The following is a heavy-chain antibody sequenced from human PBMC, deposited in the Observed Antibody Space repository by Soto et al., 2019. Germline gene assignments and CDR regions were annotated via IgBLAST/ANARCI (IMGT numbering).Heavy chain of an antibody. CDR2: ISGSGGST. CDR1: GFTFSSYA. D-gene: IGHD3-16*01. V-gene: IGHV3-23*01. J-gene: IGHJ4*02. CDR3: PNASAIILTSGGPFFDY. Sequence: VGSLRLSCAASGFTFSSYAMSWVRQAPGKGLEWVSAISGSGGSTYYADSVKGRFTISRDNSKNTLYLQMNSLRAEDTAVYYCPNASAIILTSGGPFFDYWGQGTLVTVSS.